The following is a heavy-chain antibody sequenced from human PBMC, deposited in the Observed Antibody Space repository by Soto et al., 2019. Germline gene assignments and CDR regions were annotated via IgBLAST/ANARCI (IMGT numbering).Heavy chain of an antibody. D-gene: IGHD2-8*01. CDR2: INPNSGDT. Sequence: VASVKVSCKASGYTFTGYYMHWVRQAPGQGLEWMGRINPNSGDTNSAQKFQGRVTMTRDTSIRTAYIELSRLTSDDTAVYYCARDHLYCSNGVCSNLYYYGMDVLGPGTTVTVSS. CDR1: GYTFTGYY. CDR3: ARDHLYCSNGVCSNLYYYGMDV. J-gene: IGHJ6*02. V-gene: IGHV1-2*06.